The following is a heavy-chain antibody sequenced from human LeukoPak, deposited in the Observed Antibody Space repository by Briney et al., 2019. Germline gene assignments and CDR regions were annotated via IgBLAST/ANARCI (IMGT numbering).Heavy chain of an antibody. Sequence: SGGSLRLSCAASGFTFAIYAMSWVRQAPGKGLEWVPAISGSGVITYYADSVKGRFTISRDNSKNTLYLQMNSLRAEDTAVYYCAKAPYNWNGGGVDYWGQGTLVTVSS. CDR3: AKAPYNWNGGGVDY. J-gene: IGHJ4*02. CDR2: ISGSGVIT. V-gene: IGHV3-23*01. D-gene: IGHD1-20*01. CDR1: GFTFAIYA.